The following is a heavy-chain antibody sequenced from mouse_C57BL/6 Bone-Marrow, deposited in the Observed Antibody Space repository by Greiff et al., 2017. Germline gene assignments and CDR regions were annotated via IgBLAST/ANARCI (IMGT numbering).Heavy chain of an antibody. Sequence: QVQLQQSGAELVKPGASVKLSCKASGYTFTSYWMQWVKQRPGQGLEWIGEIDPSDSYTNYNQKFKGKATLTVDTSSSTAYMQLSSLTSEDSAVYYCASNPWFAYWGQGTLVTVSA. J-gene: IGHJ3*01. CDR2: IDPSDSYT. V-gene: IGHV1-50*01. CDR3: ASNPWFAY. CDR1: GYTFTSYW.